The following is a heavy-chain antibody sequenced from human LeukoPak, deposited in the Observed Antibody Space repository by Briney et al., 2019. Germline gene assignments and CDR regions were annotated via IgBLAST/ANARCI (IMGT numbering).Heavy chain of an antibody. V-gene: IGHV1-46*01. J-gene: IGHJ4*02. CDR2: INSSGGST. D-gene: IGHD3-10*01. Sequence: ASVKVSCKASGYTFTSYYMHWVRQAPGQGLEWMGIINSSGGSTSYAQEFQGRVTMTRDTSTSTVYMELSSLRSEDTAVYYCARDGSGKQPLDYWGQGTLVTVSS. CDR1: GYTFTSYY. CDR3: ARDGSGKQPLDY.